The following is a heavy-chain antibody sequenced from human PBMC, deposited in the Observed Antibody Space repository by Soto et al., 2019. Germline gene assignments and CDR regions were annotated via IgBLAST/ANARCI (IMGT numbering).Heavy chain of an antibody. CDR2: ISAYNGNT. Sequence: QVQLVQSGAEVKKPGASVKVSCKASGYTFTSYGISWVRQAPGQGLEWMGWISAYNGNTNYAQKLQGRVTMTTDTSTSTAYMELRSLRSDDTAVYYCARVGADCSSTSCKWLDWFDPWGQGTLVTVSS. CDR3: ARVGADCSSTSCKWLDWFDP. J-gene: IGHJ5*02. D-gene: IGHD2-2*01. CDR1: GYTFTSYG. V-gene: IGHV1-18*01.